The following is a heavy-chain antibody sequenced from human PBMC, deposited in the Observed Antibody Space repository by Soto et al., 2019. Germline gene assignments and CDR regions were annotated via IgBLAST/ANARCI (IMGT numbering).Heavy chain of an antibody. V-gene: IGHV3-53*01. CDR1: GFTVSSNY. CDR2: IYSGGST. CDR3: ARDETYYYDSSGPADYGMDV. D-gene: IGHD3-22*01. Sequence: PGGSLRLSCAPSGFTVSSNYMSWVRQAPGKGLEWVSVIYSGGSTYYADSVKGRFTISRDNSKNTLYLQMNSLRAEDTAVYYCARDETYYYDSSGPADYGMDVWGQGTTVTVSS. J-gene: IGHJ6*02.